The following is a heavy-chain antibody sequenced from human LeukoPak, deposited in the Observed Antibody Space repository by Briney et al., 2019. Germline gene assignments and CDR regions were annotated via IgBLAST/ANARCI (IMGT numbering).Heavy chain of an antibody. Sequence: PSETMSLTCTVSGGSISGYYWSWIRQPPGKGLEWIAYISSSGSTYYNPSLRSRVNIPVDTSKNQFSLKLSSVTAADTAIYSCARTSSAWYFVDCWGQGTLVTVSS. CDR3: ARTSSAWYFVDC. CDR2: ISSSGST. J-gene: IGHJ4*02. CDR1: GGSISGYY. V-gene: IGHV4-59*01. D-gene: IGHD6-19*01.